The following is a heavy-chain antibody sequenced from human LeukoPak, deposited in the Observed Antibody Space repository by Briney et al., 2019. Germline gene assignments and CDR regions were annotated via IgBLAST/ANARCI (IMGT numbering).Heavy chain of an antibody. J-gene: IGHJ6*02. V-gene: IGHV4-59*01. CDR3: ARDSPFYGMDV. CDR2: IYYSGST. Sequence: SETLSLTCTVSGGSISSYYWSWIRQPPGKGLEWIGYIYYSGSTNYNPSLKSRVTISVETSKNQFSLKLSSVTAADTAVYYCARDSPFYGMDVWGQGTTVTVSS. CDR1: GGSISSYY.